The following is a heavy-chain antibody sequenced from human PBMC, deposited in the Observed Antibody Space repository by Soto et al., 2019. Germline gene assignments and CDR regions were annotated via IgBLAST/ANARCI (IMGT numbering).Heavy chain of an antibody. CDR1: GFTFSSYD. CDR3: ARENCSGGSCWGGWFDP. D-gene: IGHD2-15*01. J-gene: IGHJ5*02. Sequence: PGGSLRLSCAASGFTFSSYDMHWVRQATGKGLEWVSAIGTAGDTYYPGSVKGRFTISRENAKNSLYLQMNSLRAGDTAVYYCARENCSGGSCWGGWFDPWGQGTLVTVSS. CDR2: IGTAGDT. V-gene: IGHV3-13*01.